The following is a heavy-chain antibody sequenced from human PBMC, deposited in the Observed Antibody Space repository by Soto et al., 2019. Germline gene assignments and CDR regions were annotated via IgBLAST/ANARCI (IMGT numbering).Heavy chain of an antibody. CDR2: ISYDGSNK. CDR1: GFTFSSYA. CDR3: ARGPSSLTRFDY. J-gene: IGHJ4*02. D-gene: IGHD2-2*01. V-gene: IGHV3-30-3*01. Sequence: LSLSCAASGFTFSSYAMHWVRQAPGKGLEWVAVISYDGSNKYYADSVKGRFTISRDNSKNTLYVQMNSLRGEDTAVYYCARGPSSLTRFDYWGQGTLVTVSS.